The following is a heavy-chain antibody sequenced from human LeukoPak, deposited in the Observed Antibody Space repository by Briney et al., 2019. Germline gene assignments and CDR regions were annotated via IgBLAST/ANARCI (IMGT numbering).Heavy chain of an antibody. CDR2: ISGNSGAT. Sequence: GGFLRLSCAASGFTFSSYAMSWVRQAPGKGLEWVSSISGNSGATYYADSVKGRFTISRDNSKDTLYLQMSSLTAEDTAVYYCAKPGVGPTPLLTPHDYWGQGTLVTVSS. CDR1: GFTFSSYA. D-gene: IGHD7-27*01. CDR3: AKPGVGPTPLLTPHDY. J-gene: IGHJ4*02. V-gene: IGHV3-23*01.